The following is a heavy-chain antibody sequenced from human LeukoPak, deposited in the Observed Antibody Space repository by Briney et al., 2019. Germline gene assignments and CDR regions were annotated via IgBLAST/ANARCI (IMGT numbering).Heavy chain of an antibody. CDR1: DGAIAGYS. CDR3: VRGPYGSGISNWFDP. Sequence: SETLSLTCTVSDGAIAGYSWSWIRQPPGKGLEWIGYIYYSGDTNYNPSLQSRVTVSVDTSKNQFSLKLTYVTAADTAVYYCVRGPYGSGISNWFDPWGQGTLVIVSS. CDR2: IYYSGDT. J-gene: IGHJ5*02. D-gene: IGHD3-10*01. V-gene: IGHV4-59*01.